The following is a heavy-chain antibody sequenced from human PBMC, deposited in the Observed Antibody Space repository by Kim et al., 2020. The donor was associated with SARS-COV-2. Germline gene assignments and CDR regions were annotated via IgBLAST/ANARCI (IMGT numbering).Heavy chain of an antibody. J-gene: IGHJ5*02. CDR3: ARVVIGPWFDP. CDR2: INPSGGST. V-gene: IGHV1-46*01. Sequence: ASVKVSCKASGYTFTSYYMHWVRQAPGQGLEWMGIINPSGGSTSYAQKFQGRVTMTRDTSTSTVYMELSSPRSEDTAVYYCARVVIGPWFDPWGQGTLVTVSS. CDR1: GYTFTSYY.